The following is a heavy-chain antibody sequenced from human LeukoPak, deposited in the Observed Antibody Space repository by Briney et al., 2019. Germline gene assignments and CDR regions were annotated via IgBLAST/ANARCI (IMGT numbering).Heavy chain of an antibody. V-gene: IGHV3-48*03. CDR1: GFTFTTYE. Sequence: GGSLRLSCAAPGFTFTTYEMNWVRQAPGKGPEWVSFISSSGSIIYYADSVQGRFTISRDNAKNSLYLQMNSLRAEDTAVYYCARQGLVDIWGQGTMVTVSS. CDR3: ARQGLVDI. CDR2: ISSSGSII. J-gene: IGHJ3*02.